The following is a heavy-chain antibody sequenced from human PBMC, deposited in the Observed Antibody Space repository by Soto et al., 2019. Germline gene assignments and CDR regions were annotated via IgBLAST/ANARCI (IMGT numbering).Heavy chain of an antibody. CDR2: IYHRGST. V-gene: IGHV4-30-2*01. D-gene: IGHD2-2*01. CDR3: ASVPDR. Sequence: QLQLQESGSGLVKPSQTLSLTCAVSGGYISSGDYYWSWIRQPPGKGLEWLGYIYHRGSTYYNPSLKSRVTMSVDRSKLQFPLKLSSVTAADTAVYYCASVPDRCGQGTLGTVSS. J-gene: IGHJ5*02. CDR1: GGYISSGDYY.